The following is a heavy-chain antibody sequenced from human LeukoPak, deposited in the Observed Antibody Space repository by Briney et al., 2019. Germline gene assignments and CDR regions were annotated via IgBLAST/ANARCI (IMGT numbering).Heavy chain of an antibody. V-gene: IGHV6-1*01. CDR1: GDSVSSNSAS. CDR3: ARAPITSAGTRFYYNYGMDV. CDR2: TYYRSKWYN. Sequence: SQTLSLTCAISGDSVSSNSASWNWIRQSPSRGLEWLGRTYYRSKWYNDYAVSVQSRITINPDTSKNQFSLQLNSVTPEDTAAYYWARAPITSAGTRFYYNYGMDVWGRGTTVTVSS. J-gene: IGHJ6*02. D-gene: IGHD6-13*01.